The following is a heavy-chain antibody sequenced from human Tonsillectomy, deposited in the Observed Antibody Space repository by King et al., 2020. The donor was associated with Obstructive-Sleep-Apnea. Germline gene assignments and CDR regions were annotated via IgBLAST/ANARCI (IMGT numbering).Heavy chain of an antibody. V-gene: IGHV3-15*01. J-gene: IGHJ4*02. CDR2: IKSKTDGGTT. D-gene: IGHD3-3*01. CDR3: TTGPGYYDFWSGYYTGDY. CDR1: GFTFSNAW. Sequence: VQLVESGGGLVKPGGSIRLSCAASGFTFSNAWMSWVRQAPGKGLEWVGRIKSKTDGGTTDYAAPVKGRFTISRDDSKNTLYLQMNSLKTEDTAVYYCTTGPGYYDFWSGYYTGDYWGQGTLVTVSS.